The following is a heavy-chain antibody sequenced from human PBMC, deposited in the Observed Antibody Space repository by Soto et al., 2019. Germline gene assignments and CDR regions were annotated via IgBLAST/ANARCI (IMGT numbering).Heavy chain of an antibody. D-gene: IGHD3-10*01. J-gene: IGHJ4*02. V-gene: IGHV3-23*01. CDR3: AKIRYGSGSYYLDY. Sequence: GGSLRLSCAASGFTFSSYAMSWVRQAPGKGLEWVSAISGSGGSTYYADSVKGRFTISRDNSKNTLYLQMNSLRAEDTAVYYCAKIRYGSGSYYLDYWGQGTLVTVSS. CDR1: GFTFSSYA. CDR2: ISGSGGST.